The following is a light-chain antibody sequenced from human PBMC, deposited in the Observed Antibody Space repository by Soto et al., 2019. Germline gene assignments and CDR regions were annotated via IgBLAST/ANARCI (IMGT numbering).Light chain of an antibody. CDR3: QQRSNWPIT. CDR1: QSVSSY. J-gene: IGKJ5*01. V-gene: IGKV3-11*01. CDR2: DAS. Sequence: EIGLTQYPSTLSLSPGEIAALASRASQSVSSYLAWYQQKPGQAPRLLIYDASNRATGIPARFSGSGSGTDFTLTINSLEPEDFAVYYCQQRSNWPITFGQGTRLEIK.